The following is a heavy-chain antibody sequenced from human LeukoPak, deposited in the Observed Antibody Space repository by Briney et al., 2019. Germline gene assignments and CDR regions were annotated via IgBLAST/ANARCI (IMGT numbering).Heavy chain of an antibody. J-gene: IGHJ5*02. V-gene: IGHV3-23*01. CDR3: AKVPHKSSVAVALPLNWIDP. CDR2: ISGSGGST. CDR1: GFTLSSYA. D-gene: IGHD6-19*01. Sequence: GGSLRLSCAASGFTLSSYAMSWVRQAPGKGLEWVSAISGSGGSTYYADSVKGRFTISRDNSKNTLYLQMNSLRAEDTAVYYCAKVPHKSSVAVALPLNWIDPWGQGTLVTVSS.